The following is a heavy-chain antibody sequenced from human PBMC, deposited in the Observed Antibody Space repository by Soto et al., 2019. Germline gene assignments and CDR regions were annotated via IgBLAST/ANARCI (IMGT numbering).Heavy chain of an antibody. CDR2: MNPNSGNT. D-gene: IGHD2-2*01. CDR3: ARGFTIRRANWFDP. CDR1: GYTFTSYD. V-gene: IGHV1-8*01. J-gene: IGHJ5*02. Sequence: ASVKVSCTASGYTFTSYDINWVRQATGQGLEWMGWMNPNSGNTGYAQKFQGRVTMTRNTSISTAYMELSSLRSEDTAVYYCARGFTIRRANWFDPWGQGTLVTVSS.